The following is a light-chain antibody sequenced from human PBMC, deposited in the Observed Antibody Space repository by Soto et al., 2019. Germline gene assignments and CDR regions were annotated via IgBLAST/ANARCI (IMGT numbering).Light chain of an antibody. CDR3: QQRSDWPLT. V-gene: IGKV3-11*01. CDR1: QSISSY. Sequence: EIVLTQSPATLSLSPGERATLSCRASQSISSYLAWYQQKPGQAPWLLIYDGSNRATGITARFSGSGSGTDFTLTISSLEPEDFALYYCQQRSDWPLTFGGGTMVEIK. CDR2: DGS. J-gene: IGKJ4*01.